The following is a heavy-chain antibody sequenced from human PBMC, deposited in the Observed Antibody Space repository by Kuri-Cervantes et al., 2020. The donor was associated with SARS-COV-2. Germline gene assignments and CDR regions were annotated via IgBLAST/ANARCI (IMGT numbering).Heavy chain of an antibody. CDR1: GYTFTSYG. CDR2: INPSGGST. J-gene: IGHJ6*02. CDR3: ARGGWGHGDFYMDV. D-gene: IGHD4-17*01. Sequence: ASVKVSCKASGYTFTSYGISWVRQAPGQGLEWMGIINPSGGSTSYAQKFQGRVTMTRDTSTSTVYMELSSLRPEDTAVYYCARGGWGHGDFYMDVWGQGTTVTVSS. V-gene: IGHV1-46*01.